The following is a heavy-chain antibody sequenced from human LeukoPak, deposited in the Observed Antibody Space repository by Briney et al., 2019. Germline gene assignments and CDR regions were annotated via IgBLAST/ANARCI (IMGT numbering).Heavy chain of an antibody. CDR3: ARVSDSSSWYRDYYYYYYGMDV. CDR2: IIPILGIA. J-gene: IGHJ6*02. D-gene: IGHD6-13*01. V-gene: IGHV1-69*04. CDR1: GGTFSSYA. Sequence: ASVKVSCKASGGTFSSYAISWVRQAPGQGLEWMGRIIPILGIANYAQKFQGRVTITADKSMSTAYMELSSLRSEDTAVYYCARVSDSSSWYRDYYYYYYGMDVWGQGTTVTVSS.